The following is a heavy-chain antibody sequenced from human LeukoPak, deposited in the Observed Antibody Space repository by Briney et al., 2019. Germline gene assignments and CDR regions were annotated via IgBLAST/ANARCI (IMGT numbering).Heavy chain of an antibody. CDR3: ARLSAYYYGSYFYYYMDV. CDR2: IKQDGSEK. D-gene: IGHD3-10*01. V-gene: IGHV3-7*01. J-gene: IGHJ6*03. CDR1: GFTFSSYW. Sequence: GGSLRLSCAASGFTFSSYWMSWVRQAPGKGLEWVANIKQDGSEKYYVDSVKGRFTISRDNAKKSVYLHMSSLRAEDTALYYCARLSAYYYGSYFYYYMDVWGKGTTVTVSS.